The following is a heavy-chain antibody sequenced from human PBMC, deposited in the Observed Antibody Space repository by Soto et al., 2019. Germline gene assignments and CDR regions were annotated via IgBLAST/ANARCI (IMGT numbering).Heavy chain of an antibody. CDR1: GFSLSTSGVG. J-gene: IGHJ5*02. Sequence: QITSKESGPTLVKPTQTLTLTFAFSGFSLSTSGVGVGWIRQPPVKALEWLALIYWDDDKRYSPSLKSRLTITKDTSKNQVVLTMTNMDPVDTATYYCAHSIVLVPAATPFDPWGQGTLVTVSS. D-gene: IGHD2-2*01. V-gene: IGHV2-5*02. CDR3: AHSIVLVPAATPFDP. CDR2: IYWDDDK.